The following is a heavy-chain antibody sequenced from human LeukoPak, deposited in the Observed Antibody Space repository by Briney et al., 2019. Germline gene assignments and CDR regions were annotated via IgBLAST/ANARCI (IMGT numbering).Heavy chain of an antibody. J-gene: IGHJ3*01. D-gene: IGHD3-10*01. CDR2: ISGTGYST. V-gene: IGHV3-23*01. Sequence: GGSLRLSCAASGFVFRAYAMTCVRQAPGKGLEWGSAISGTGYSTYYADSVKGRFTISRHNSDNTLYLQLNSLRADDTAVYFCAKAGEFTYGLGHFDVWGQGTMVTVSS. CDR3: AKAGEFTYGLGHFDV. CDR1: GFVFRAYA.